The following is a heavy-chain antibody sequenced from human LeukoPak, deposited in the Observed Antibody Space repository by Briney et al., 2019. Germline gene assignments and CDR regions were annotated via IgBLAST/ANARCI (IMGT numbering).Heavy chain of an antibody. D-gene: IGHD5-24*01. CDR1: GFKFNAAA. CDR2: IASSGRNT. CDR3: AKDIQLSA. J-gene: IGHJ3*01. Sequence: GGSLRLSWAASGFKFNAAAMTCVRQAPGKGLEWVSLIASSGRNTYYTDSVRGRFTISRDNSKNTLSLQMNSLRVEDTAIYYCAKDIQLSAWGLGTMVTVSS. V-gene: IGHV3-23*01.